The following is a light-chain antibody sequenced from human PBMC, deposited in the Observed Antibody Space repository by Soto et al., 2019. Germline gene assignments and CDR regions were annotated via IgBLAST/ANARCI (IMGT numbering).Light chain of an antibody. CDR1: QSVSSY. Sequence: EIVLTQSPATLSLSPGERATLSCRASQSVSSYLAWYQQKPGQAPRLLIYDASNRATGIPARFSGSGSGTDFILTISSLEPEDFAVYYCQQRSNWQTFGQGTKLEIK. J-gene: IGKJ2*01. CDR3: QQRSNWQT. V-gene: IGKV3-11*01. CDR2: DAS.